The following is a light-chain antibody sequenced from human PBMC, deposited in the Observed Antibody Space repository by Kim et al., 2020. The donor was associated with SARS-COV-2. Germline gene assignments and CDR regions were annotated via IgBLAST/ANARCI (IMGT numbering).Light chain of an antibody. J-gene: IGKJ1*01. V-gene: IGKV3-11*01. CDR3: QLRSNWPPWT. CDR2: YAS. Sequence: EIVLTQSPATLSSSPGERVTLSCRASQNVRTYLAWYQQKAGQAPRLLIYYASNRATGIPARFSGSGSGTDFTLTTSSLEPEDSAIYYCQLRSNWPPWTFGQGTKVDIK. CDR1: QNVRTY.